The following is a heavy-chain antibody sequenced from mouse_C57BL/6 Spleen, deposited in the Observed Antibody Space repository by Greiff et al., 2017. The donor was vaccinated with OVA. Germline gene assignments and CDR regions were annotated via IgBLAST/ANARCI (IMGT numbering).Heavy chain of an antibody. CDR1: GYTFTSYW. D-gene: IGHD3-3*01. CDR2: IHPSDSDT. Sequence: QVHVKQPGAELVKPGASVKVSCKASGYTFTSYWMHWVKQRPGQGLEWIGRIHPSDSDTNYNQKFKGKATLTVDKSSSTAYMQLSSLTSEDSAVYYCAMGAGSERAFDYWGQGTTLTVSS. J-gene: IGHJ2*01. CDR3: AMGAGSERAFDY. V-gene: IGHV1-74*01.